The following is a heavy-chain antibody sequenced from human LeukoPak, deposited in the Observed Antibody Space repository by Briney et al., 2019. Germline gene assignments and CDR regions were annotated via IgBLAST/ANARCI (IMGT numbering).Heavy chain of an antibody. CDR2: ISDSGGST. Sequence: GGSLRLSCAASGFTFTNYAMSWVRQAPGKGLEWVSAISDSGGSTYYADSVKGRFTISRDNSKNTLYLQMNSLRAEDTAVYYCAIIPPGSTFDWGQGTLVTVSS. V-gene: IGHV3-23*01. D-gene: IGHD3-10*01. J-gene: IGHJ4*02. CDR3: AIIPPGSTFD. CDR1: GFTFTNYA.